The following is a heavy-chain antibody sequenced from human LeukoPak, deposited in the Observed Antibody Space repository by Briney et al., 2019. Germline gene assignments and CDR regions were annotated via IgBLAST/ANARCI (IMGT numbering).Heavy chain of an antibody. CDR2: IKQDGSEK. D-gene: IGHD3-10*01. J-gene: IGHJ4*02. CDR3: ARVTSGHLFDY. Sequence: QTGGSLRLSCAASGFTFSSYWMSWVRQAPGKGLEWVANIKQDGSEKYYVDSVKGRFTISRDNAKNSLYLHMNSLRAEDTAVYYCARVTSGHLFDYWGQGTLVTVSS. V-gene: IGHV3-7*01. CDR1: GFTFSSYW.